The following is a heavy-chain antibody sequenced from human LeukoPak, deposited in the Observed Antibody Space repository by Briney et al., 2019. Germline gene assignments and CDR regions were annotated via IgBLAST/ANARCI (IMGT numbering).Heavy chain of an antibody. D-gene: IGHD2-21*02. V-gene: IGHV4-39*07. J-gene: IGHJ6*03. CDR3: ARDMATVVTALRDYYYYMDV. Sequence: SETLSLTCTVSGGSISSSSYYWSWIRQPPGKGLEWIGEINHSGSTNYNPSLKSRVTISVDTSKNQFSLKLSSVTAADTAVYYCARDMATVVTALRDYYYYMDVWGKGTTVTVSS. CDR1: GGSISSSSYY. CDR2: INHSGST.